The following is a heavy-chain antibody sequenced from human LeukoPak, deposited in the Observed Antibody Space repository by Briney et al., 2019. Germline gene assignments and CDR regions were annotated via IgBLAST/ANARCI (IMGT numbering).Heavy chain of an antibody. CDR3: AKGPFIAVAGFDY. CDR1: GFTFSNYD. J-gene: IGHJ4*02. Sequence: GGSLRLSCAASGFTFSNYDMHWVRQAAGKGLEWVAAISIGGDTYYPDSVKGRFTISRDNSKNTLYLQMNSLRAEDTAVYYCAKGPFIAVAGFDYWGQGTLVTVSS. D-gene: IGHD6-19*01. CDR2: ISIGGDT. V-gene: IGHV3-13*01.